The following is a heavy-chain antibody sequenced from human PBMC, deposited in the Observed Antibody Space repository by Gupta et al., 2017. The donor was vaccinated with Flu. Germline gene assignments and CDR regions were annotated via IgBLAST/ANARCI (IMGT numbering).Heavy chain of an antibody. CDR3: TRDAEGFDY. CDR2: IYPNGGRT. V-gene: IGHV1-46*01. CDR1: GYNFFNNY. J-gene: IGHJ4*02. Sequence: QVQLVQSGTEVRKPGASVRVSCRTSGYNFFNNYVHWVRQAPGQGLEWMGMIYPNGGRTSYPQKFQGRVTLTLDTSTSTVYMDLSSLRSEDTAVYYCTRDAEGFDYWGQGTLVTVSS.